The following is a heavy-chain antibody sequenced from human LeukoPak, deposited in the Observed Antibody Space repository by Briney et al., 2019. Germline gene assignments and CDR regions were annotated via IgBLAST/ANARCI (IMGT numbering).Heavy chain of an antibody. V-gene: IGHV3-7*01. D-gene: IGHD6-19*01. CDR3: ARGSVAELYDY. Sequence: AGGSLRLSCVASGFTFSTYWMSWVRQAPGKGLEWVANIKQDGSEKYYVDSVKGRFTISRDNAKNSLYLQMNSLRAEDTAVYYCARGSVAELYDYWGQGTLVTVSS. CDR1: GFTFSTYW. J-gene: IGHJ4*02. CDR2: IKQDGSEK.